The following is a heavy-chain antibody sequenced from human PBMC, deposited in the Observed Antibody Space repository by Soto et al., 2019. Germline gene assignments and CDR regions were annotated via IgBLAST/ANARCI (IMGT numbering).Heavy chain of an antibody. J-gene: IGHJ4*02. CDR2: IWYDGSNK. V-gene: IGHV3-33*01. D-gene: IGHD6-13*01. CDR3: ARDLIVAAGIRYYFDY. CDR1: GFTFSSYG. Sequence: GGSLRLSCAASGFTFSSYGMHWVRQAPGKGLEWVAVIWYDGSNKYYADSVKGRFTISRDNSKNTLYLQMNSLRAEDTAVYYCARDLIVAAGIRYYFDYWGQGTLVTVSS.